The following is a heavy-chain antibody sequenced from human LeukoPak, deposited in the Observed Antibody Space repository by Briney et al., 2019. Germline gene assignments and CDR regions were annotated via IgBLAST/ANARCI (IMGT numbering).Heavy chain of an antibody. CDR1: GYTLTDYF. CDR3: ARGRELIPAGWFDP. Sequence: RASVKVSCKASGYTLTDYFLHWVRQAPGQGLEWMGWINPNSGATDYAQKFQGRVTMTRDTSISTANMELRSLRSDDTAVYYCARGRELIPAGWFDPWGQGTLVTVSS. V-gene: IGHV1-2*02. CDR2: INPNSGAT. D-gene: IGHD6-25*01. J-gene: IGHJ5*02.